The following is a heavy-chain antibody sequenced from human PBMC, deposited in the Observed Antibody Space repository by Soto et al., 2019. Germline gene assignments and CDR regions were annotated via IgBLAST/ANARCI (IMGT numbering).Heavy chain of an antibody. J-gene: IGHJ6*02. D-gene: IGHD7-27*01. CDR2: ISYDGSNK. CDR3: ARPNRHYYYYGMDV. CDR1: GFTFSSYA. V-gene: IGHV3-30-3*01. Sequence: QVQLVESGGGVVQPGRSLRLSCAASGFTFSSYAMHWVRQAPGKGLEWVAVISYDGSNKYYADSVKGRFIISRDNSKNTLYLQMNSLRAEDTAVYYCARPNRHYYYYGMDVWGQGTTVTVSS.